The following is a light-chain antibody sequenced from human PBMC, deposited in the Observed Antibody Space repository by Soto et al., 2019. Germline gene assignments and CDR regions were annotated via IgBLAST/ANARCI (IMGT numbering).Light chain of an antibody. V-gene: IGLV2-18*02. CDR3: SSYTSSSTLV. J-gene: IGLJ2*01. CDR1: SSDVGSYNR. Sequence: QSALTQPPSVSGSPGQSVTISGTGSSSDVGSYNRVSWYQQPPGTAPRVMIYEVSNRPLGVPDRFSGSKSGNTASLTISGLQAEDEADYYCSSYTSSSTLVFGGGTKVTVL. CDR2: EVS.